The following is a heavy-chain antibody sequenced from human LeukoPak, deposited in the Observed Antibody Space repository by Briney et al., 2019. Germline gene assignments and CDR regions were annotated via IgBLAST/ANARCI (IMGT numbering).Heavy chain of an antibody. CDR2: IDPSDSYT. Sequence: HGESLKISCQGSGFTFTNYWISWVRQMPGKGLEWMGRIDPSDSYTNYSPSFQGHVTISADKSISTAYLQWSSLKASDTAMYYCLVAVDAFDIWGQGTMVTVSS. CDR3: LVAVDAFDI. CDR1: GFTFTNYW. J-gene: IGHJ3*02. V-gene: IGHV5-10-1*01. D-gene: IGHD5-12*01.